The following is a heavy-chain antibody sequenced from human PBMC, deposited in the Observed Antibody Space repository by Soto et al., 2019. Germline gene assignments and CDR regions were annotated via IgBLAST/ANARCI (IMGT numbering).Heavy chain of an antibody. Sequence: QLQLLESGSGLVKPSQTLSLTCAVSGGSISSGGYSWGWIRQPPGKGLEWIGYIYHSMSTYYNPSLKSRVTISVDRSKNQFSLRQSCVTAADTAVYYCASVDDYLGQATPVTVSS. V-gene: IGHV4-30-2*01. CDR1: GGSISSGGYS. CDR2: IYHSMST. CDR3: ASVDDY. J-gene: IGHJ4*02.